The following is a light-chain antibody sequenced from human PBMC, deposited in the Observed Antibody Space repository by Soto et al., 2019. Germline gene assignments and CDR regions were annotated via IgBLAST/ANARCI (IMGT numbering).Light chain of an antibody. CDR1: QSVSSN. CDR3: QQHNNWPPWT. V-gene: IGKV3-15*01. CDR2: GAS. Sequence: EIVMTQSPATLSVSPGERATLSCRASQSVSSNLAWYQQKPGQAPRLLMYGASTRATGIPGRFSGSGSGTEFTLTISSLQSEDFAGYYCQQHNNWPPWTFGQGTKVEIK. J-gene: IGKJ1*01.